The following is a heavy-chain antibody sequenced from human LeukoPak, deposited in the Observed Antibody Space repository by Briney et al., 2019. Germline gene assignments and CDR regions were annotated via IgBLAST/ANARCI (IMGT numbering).Heavy chain of an antibody. Sequence: GESLKISCKGSGYSFTSYWIGWVRQMPGKGLEWMGIIYPGDSDTRYSPSFQGQVTISADKSISTAHLQWSSLKASDTAMYYCARKGGPPYYYDSGGYSDYWGQGTLVTVSS. CDR1: GYSFTSYW. J-gene: IGHJ4*02. V-gene: IGHV5-51*01. CDR3: ARKGGPPYYYDSGGYSDY. CDR2: IYPGDSDT. D-gene: IGHD3-22*01.